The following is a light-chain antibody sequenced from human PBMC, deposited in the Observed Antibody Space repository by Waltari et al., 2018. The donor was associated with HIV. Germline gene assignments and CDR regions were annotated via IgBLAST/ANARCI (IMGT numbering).Light chain of an antibody. CDR2: EVN. Sequence: QSALTQPASVSGSPGQSITISCPGTRGDVGGYHYVSWYQQYSGKAPKLIIYEVNNRPSGASDRLSGYKSGNTASVNISGLQAEDEAIYYCGSYTSSRTLDVVGAGTEVTVL. CDR1: RGDVGGYHY. J-gene: IGLJ1*01. V-gene: IGLV2-14*01. CDR3: GSYTSSRTLDV.